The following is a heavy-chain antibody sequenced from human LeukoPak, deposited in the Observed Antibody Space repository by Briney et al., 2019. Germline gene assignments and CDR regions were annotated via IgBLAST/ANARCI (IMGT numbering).Heavy chain of an antibody. Sequence: PGGSLRLSCAASGFTFSSYEMSWVRQAPGKGLEWVSYISSSGSTIYYADSVKGRFTISRDNAKNSLYLQMYSLRAEDTAVYYCARVGYYYDSSGHYYGTSPHFDYWGQGTLVTVSS. V-gene: IGHV3-48*03. CDR2: ISSSGSTI. CDR3: ARVGYYYDSSGHYYGTSPHFDY. D-gene: IGHD3-22*01. J-gene: IGHJ4*02. CDR1: GFTFSSYE.